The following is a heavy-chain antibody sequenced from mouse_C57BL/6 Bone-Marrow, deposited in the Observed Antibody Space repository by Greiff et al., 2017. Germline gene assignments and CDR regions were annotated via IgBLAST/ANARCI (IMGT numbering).Heavy chain of an antibody. Sequence: EVKLQESGGGLVQPGGSMKLSCAASGFTFSDAWMDWVRQSPEQGLEWVAEIRNKANNHATYYAESVKGRFTISRDASKSSVYLQMNSLRAEDTGIYYCTRHYGNYEFAYWGQGTLVTVSA. CDR1: GFTFSDAW. CDR2: IRNKANNHAT. CDR3: TRHYGNYEFAY. D-gene: IGHD2-1*01. J-gene: IGHJ3*01. V-gene: IGHV6-6*01.